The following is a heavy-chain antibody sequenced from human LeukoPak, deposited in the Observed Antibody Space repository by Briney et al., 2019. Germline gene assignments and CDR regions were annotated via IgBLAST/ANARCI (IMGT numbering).Heavy chain of an antibody. CDR3: ARELDYGGHCAFDI. CDR2: INQDGSEK. Sequence: GGSLRLSCAASGFTFSDHCMSWVRQAPGKGLEWVANINQDGSEKYYADSVKGRFTISRDNAKNSLYLQMNSLRSEDTAVYYCARELDYGGHCAFDIWGQGTMVTVSS. CDR1: GFTFSDHC. D-gene: IGHD4-17*01. V-gene: IGHV3-7*03. J-gene: IGHJ3*02.